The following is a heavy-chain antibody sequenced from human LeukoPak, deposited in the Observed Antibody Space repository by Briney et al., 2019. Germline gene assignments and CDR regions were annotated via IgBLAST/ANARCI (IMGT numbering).Heavy chain of an antibody. CDR1: GGSFSGYY. CDR2: INHSGST. Sequence: SETLSLTCAVYGGSFSGYYWSWIRQPPGKGLEWIGEINHSGSTNYNPSLKSRVTISVDTSKNQFSLKLSSVTAADTAVYYCARHSWRDGYNQLWGQGTLVTVSS. CDR3: ARHSWRDGYNQL. J-gene: IGHJ4*02. V-gene: IGHV4-34*01. D-gene: IGHD5-24*01.